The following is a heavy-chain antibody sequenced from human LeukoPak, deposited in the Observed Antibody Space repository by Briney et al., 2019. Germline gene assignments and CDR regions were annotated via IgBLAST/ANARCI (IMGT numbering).Heavy chain of an antibody. CDR1: GYTFTSYG. CDR2: IGAYNGNT. CDR3: ARVLSLYDSSGYLDY. Sequence: ASVKVSCKASGYTFTSYGISWVRQAPGQGLEWMGWIGAYNGNTNYAQKLQGRVTMTTDTSTSTAYMELRSLRSDDTAVYYCARVLSLYDSSGYLDYWGQGTLVTVSS. V-gene: IGHV1-18*01. J-gene: IGHJ4*02. D-gene: IGHD3-22*01.